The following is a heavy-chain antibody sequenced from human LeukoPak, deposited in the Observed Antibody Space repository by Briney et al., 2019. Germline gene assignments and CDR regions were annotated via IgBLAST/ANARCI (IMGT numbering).Heavy chain of an antibody. CDR1: GFTFSSYG. V-gene: IGHV3-30*02. CDR3: ARSAEDYYGSEPFDY. D-gene: IGHD3-10*01. J-gene: IGHJ4*02. Sequence: PGGSLRLSCAASGFTFSSYGMHWVRQAPGKGLEWVAFIRYDGSNKYYADSVKGRFTISRDNSKNTLYLQMNSLRAEDTAVYYCARSAEDYYGSEPFDYWGQGTLVTVSS. CDR2: IRYDGSNK.